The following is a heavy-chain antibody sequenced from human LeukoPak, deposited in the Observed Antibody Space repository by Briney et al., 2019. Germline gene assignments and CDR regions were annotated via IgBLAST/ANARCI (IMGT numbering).Heavy chain of an antibody. J-gene: IGHJ6*03. Sequence: PGGSLRLSCAASGFTFSSYDMHWVRQAPGKGLEWVAVISYDGSNKYYADSVKSRFTISRDNSKNTLYLQMNSLRAEDTAVYYCARSLGRYGYYYYMDVWGKGTTVTVSS. CDR1: GFTFSSYD. CDR3: ARSLGRYGYYYYMDV. CDR2: ISYDGSNK. V-gene: IGHV3-30*01. D-gene: IGHD6-19*01.